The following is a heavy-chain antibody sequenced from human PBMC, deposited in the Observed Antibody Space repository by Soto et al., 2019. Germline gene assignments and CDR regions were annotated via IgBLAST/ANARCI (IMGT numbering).Heavy chain of an antibody. V-gene: IGHV3-23*01. CDR3: AKDGCSTTSCYTGNWFDP. CDR2: ISGSGGST. D-gene: IGHD2-2*02. CDR1: GFTFSSYA. J-gene: IGHJ5*02. Sequence: GGSLSLSCAASGFTFSSYAMSWVHQAPGKGLEWVSAISGSGGSTYYADSVKGRFTISRDNSKNTLYVQMNSLRAEDTAVYYCAKDGCSTTSCYTGNWFDPWGQGTLVTVSS.